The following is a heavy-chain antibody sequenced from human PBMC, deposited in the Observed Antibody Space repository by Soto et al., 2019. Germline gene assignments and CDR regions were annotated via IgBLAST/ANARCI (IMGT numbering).Heavy chain of an antibody. Sequence: SDTLSLTCTVSGGSISSFFYYWSWIRQHPGKGLEWIGYIYYSGSTYYNPSLKSRVTISVDTSKNQFSLKLSSVTAADTAVYYCASNSGAYSSGWYYYYGMDVWGQGTTVTVSS. CDR1: GGSISSFFYY. V-gene: IGHV4-31*03. D-gene: IGHD6-19*01. CDR3: ASNSGAYSSGWYYYYGMDV. CDR2: IYYSGST. J-gene: IGHJ6*02.